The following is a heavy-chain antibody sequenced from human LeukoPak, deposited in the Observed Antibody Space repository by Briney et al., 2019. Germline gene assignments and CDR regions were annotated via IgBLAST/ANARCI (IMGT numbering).Heavy chain of an antibody. V-gene: IGHV3-53*01. D-gene: IGHD3-10*01. CDR3: ARGLSMVRGVVRN. CDR2: IYSGGST. CDR1: GFTFSSYS. J-gene: IGHJ4*02. Sequence: GGSLRLSCAASGFTFSSYSMNWVRQAPGKGLEWVSVIYSGGSTYYADSVKGRFTISRDNSKNTLYLQMNSLRAEDTAVYYCARGLSMVRGVVRNWGQGTLVTVSS.